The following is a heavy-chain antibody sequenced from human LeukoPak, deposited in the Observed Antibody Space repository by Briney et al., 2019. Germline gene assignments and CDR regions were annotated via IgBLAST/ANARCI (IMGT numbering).Heavy chain of an antibody. CDR2: IYYSGST. CDR3: ARDGSERWLHSYFDF. Sequence: PSETLSLTCTVSGGSISHYYWTWIRQPPGKALAWIGYIYYSGSTSYNPSLQSRLAMTVDTSRNQFSLHLISVTAADTAVYYCARDGSERWLHSYFDFWGQGTLVTVPS. V-gene: IGHV4-59*01. D-gene: IGHD5-24*01. J-gene: IGHJ4*02. CDR1: GGSISHYY.